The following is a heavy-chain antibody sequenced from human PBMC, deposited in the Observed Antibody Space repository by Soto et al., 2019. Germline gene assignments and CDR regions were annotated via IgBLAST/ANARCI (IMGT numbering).Heavy chain of an antibody. CDR1: GGSVSSGAYY. Sequence: SETLSLTCTVSGGSVSSGAYYWTWIRQRPGKGLEWIGYIYYSGSTYYGPSLKSRLSISLDTSKNQLSLRLSSVTAADTAMYYCARARLRAVYAFDIWGQGTMVTVS. J-gene: IGHJ3*02. CDR2: IYYSGST. CDR3: ARARLRAVYAFDI. D-gene: IGHD5-12*01. V-gene: IGHV4-31*03.